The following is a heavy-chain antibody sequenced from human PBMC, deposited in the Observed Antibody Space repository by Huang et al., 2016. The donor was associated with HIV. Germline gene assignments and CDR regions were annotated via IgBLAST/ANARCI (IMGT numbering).Heavy chain of an antibody. J-gene: IGHJ4*02. CDR1: GFPCSSYA. V-gene: IGHV3-23*01. CDR3: AKADSGAAAGSLVDY. Sequence: EVQLLESGGGLVQPGGSLRLSCAASGFPCSSYAMSWVRQAPGKGLGWVSSITGSGSSSYSADSVKGRFTISRDNSKNTLYLQMNSLRAEDTAIYYCAKADSGAAAGSLVDYWGQGTLVTVSS. D-gene: IGHD6-13*01. CDR2: ITGSGSSS.